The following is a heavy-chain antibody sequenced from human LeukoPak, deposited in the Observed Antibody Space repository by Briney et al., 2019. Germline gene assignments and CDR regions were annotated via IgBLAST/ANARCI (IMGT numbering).Heavy chain of an antibody. CDR2: ISGSGGST. J-gene: IGHJ4*02. Sequence: GGSLRLSCAASGFTFSSYAMGWVRQAPGKGLEWVSAISGSGGSTYYADSVKGRFTISRDNSKNTLYLQMNSLRAEDTAVYYCAKDLLGYCSSTSCQSSNFDYWGQGTLVTVSS. D-gene: IGHD2-2*01. CDR1: GFTFSSYA. CDR3: AKDLLGYCSSTSCQSSNFDY. V-gene: IGHV3-23*01.